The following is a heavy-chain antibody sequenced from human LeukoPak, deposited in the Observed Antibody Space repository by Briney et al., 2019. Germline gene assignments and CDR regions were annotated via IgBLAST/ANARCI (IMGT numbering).Heavy chain of an antibody. CDR1: GYTFTSYA. CDR3: ARRGYYYDSSGSYNNWFDP. V-gene: IGHV7-4-1*02. CDR2: INTNTGNP. Sequence: ASVKVSCKASGYTFTSYAMNWVRQAPGQGLEWMGWINTNTGNPTYAQGFTGRFVFSLDTSVSTAYLQISSLKAEDTAVYYCARRGYYYDSSGSYNNWFDPWGQGTLVTVSS. J-gene: IGHJ5*02. D-gene: IGHD3-22*01.